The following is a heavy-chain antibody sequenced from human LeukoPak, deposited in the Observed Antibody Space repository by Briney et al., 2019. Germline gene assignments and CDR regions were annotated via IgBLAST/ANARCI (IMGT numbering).Heavy chain of an antibody. D-gene: IGHD7-27*01. CDR2: INPNSGGT. CDR3: ASLTGDGENFDY. V-gene: IGHV1-2*06. J-gene: IGHJ4*02. CDR1: GYTFTGYY. Sequence: ASVKVSCKASGYTFTGYYMHWVRQAPGQAFEWMGRINPNSGGTNYTQKFQGRVTMTRDTSISTAYMELSRLRSDDTAVYYCASLTGDGENFDYWGQGTLVTVSS.